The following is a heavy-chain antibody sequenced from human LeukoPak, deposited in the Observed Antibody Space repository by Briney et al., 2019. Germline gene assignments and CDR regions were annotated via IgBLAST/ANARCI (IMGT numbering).Heavy chain of an antibody. Sequence: QPGGSLRLSCAASGFTFSSYAMHWVRQAPGKGLEWVAVISYDGSNKYYADSVKGRFTISRDNSKNTLYLQMNSLRAEDTAVYYCARVGREQWLYDAFDIWGQGTMVTVSS. CDR2: ISYDGSNK. CDR1: GFTFSSYA. V-gene: IGHV3-30*04. J-gene: IGHJ3*02. D-gene: IGHD6-19*01. CDR3: ARVGREQWLYDAFDI.